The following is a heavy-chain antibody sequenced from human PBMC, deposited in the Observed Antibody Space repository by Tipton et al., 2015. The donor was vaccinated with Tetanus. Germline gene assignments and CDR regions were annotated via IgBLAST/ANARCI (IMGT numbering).Heavy chain of an antibody. J-gene: IGHJ5*02. Sequence: LRLSCSVSGGSISSTDYYWSWIRQPPGKGLEWIGYTYHSGQAYYNSSLKSRVVILVDTSKNQFSLKLSSVTAADTAVYYCARYSIVATSNNWFDPWGQGTLVTVSS. CDR2: TYHSGQA. CDR3: ARYSIVATSNNWFDP. V-gene: IGHV4-30-4*01. CDR1: GGSISSTDYY. D-gene: IGHD5-12*01.